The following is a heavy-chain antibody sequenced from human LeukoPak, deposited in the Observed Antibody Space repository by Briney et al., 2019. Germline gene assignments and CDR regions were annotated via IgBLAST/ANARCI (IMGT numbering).Heavy chain of an antibody. Sequence: LSLTCTVSGGSISSYYWSWIRQAPGKGLEWVSYISSSGSTIYYADSVKGRFTISRDNAKNSLYLQMNSPRAEDTAVYYCARSATGTRYFQHWGQGTLVTVSS. CDR3: ARSATGTRYFQH. J-gene: IGHJ1*01. D-gene: IGHD1-7*01. CDR1: GGSISSYY. V-gene: IGHV3-11*01. CDR2: ISSSGSTI.